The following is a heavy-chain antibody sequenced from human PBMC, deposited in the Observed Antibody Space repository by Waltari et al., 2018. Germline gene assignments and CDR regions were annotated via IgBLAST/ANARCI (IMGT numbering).Heavy chain of an antibody. CDR1: GFTFHSYA. CDR3: AKGTAAFYYGMDV. V-gene: IGHV3-23*01. D-gene: IGHD3-16*01. J-gene: IGHJ6*02. CDR2: ITSSSRST. Sequence: EVQLLESGGDLVQPGGSLTLSCAASGFTFHSYARNWVRQAPGKGLEWVSAITSSSRSTYYADSVKGRFTISRDNSKNTAYLQMNSLRAGDTAIYYCAKGTAAFYYGMDVWGQGTTVTVSS.